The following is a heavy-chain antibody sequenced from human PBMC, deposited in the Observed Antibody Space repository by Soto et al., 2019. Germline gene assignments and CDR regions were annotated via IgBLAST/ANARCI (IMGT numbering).Heavy chain of an antibody. Sequence: GGSLRLSCAASGFTFSSYGMHWVRQAPGKGLEWVAVISYDGSNKYYADSVKGRFTISRDNSKNTLYLQMNSLRAEDTAVYYCAKEAAAGRGNYYGMDVWGQGTTVTV. CDR3: AKEAAAGRGNYYGMDV. D-gene: IGHD6-13*01. J-gene: IGHJ6*02. CDR1: GFTFSSYG. CDR2: ISYDGSNK. V-gene: IGHV3-30*18.